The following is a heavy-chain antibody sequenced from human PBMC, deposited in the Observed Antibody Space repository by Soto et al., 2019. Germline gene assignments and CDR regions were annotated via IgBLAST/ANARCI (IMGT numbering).Heavy chain of an antibody. J-gene: IGHJ4*02. CDR1: EGTFSSYA. Sequence: QVQLVQSGAEVKKPGSSVKVSCKASEGTFSSYAISWVRQAPGQGLEWMGGIIPIFGTANYAQKFQGRVTITADESTSTAYMELSSLRSENTAVYYCARAPGYSYGQAGYYFDYWGQGTLVTVSS. V-gene: IGHV1-69*12. CDR2: IIPIFGTA. CDR3: ARAPGYSYGQAGYYFDY. D-gene: IGHD5-18*01.